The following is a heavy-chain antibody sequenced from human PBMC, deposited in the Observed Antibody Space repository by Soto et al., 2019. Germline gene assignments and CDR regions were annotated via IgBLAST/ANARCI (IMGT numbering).Heavy chain of an antibody. CDR2: IYYSGST. D-gene: IGHD3-22*01. CDR1: GGSISSYY. J-gene: IGHJ6*02. Sequence: SETLSLTCTVSGGSISSYYWSWIRQPPGKGLEWIGYIYYSGSTNYNPSLKSRVTISVDTSKNQFSLKLSSVTAADTAVYYCARDPGYYDSSGYYYYYGMDVWGQGTTVTVSS. V-gene: IGHV4-59*12. CDR3: ARDPGYYDSSGYYYYYGMDV.